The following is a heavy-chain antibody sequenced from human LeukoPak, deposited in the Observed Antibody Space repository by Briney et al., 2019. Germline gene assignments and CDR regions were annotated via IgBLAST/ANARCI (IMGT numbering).Heavy chain of an antibody. CDR2: IYPGDFDT. CDR3: ARHALVGPSVATNWFDP. V-gene: IGHV5-51*01. J-gene: IGHJ5*02. D-gene: IGHD5-12*01. Sequence: GESLKISCKGSGYSFTSYWIGWVRQMPGKGLEWMGIIYPGDFDTRYSPSFQGQVTISADKSISTAYLQWSSLKASDTAMYYCARHALVGPSVATNWFDPWGQGTLVTVSS. CDR1: GYSFTSYW.